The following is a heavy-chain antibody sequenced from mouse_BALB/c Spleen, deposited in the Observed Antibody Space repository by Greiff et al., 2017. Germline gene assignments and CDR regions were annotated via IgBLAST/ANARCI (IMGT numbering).Heavy chain of an antibody. CDR2: IYPGNSDT. CDR1: GYSFTSYW. Sequence: VQLQQSGTVLARPGASVKMSCKASGYSFTSYWMHWVKQRPGQGLEWIGAIYPGNSDTSYNQKFKGKAKLTAVTSASTAYMELSSLTNEDSAVYYCTRGAYGNCFDYWGQGTTLTVSS. J-gene: IGHJ2*01. V-gene: IGHV1-5*01. CDR3: TRGAYGNCFDY. D-gene: IGHD2-10*02.